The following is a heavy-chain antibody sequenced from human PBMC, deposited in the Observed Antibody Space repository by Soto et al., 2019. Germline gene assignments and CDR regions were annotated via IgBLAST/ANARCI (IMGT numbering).Heavy chain of an antibody. CDR2: INHSGST. V-gene: IGHV4-34*01. CDR3: ARGINYYEADAFDI. D-gene: IGHD3-22*01. J-gene: IGHJ3*02. Sequence: SETLSLTCAVYGGSFSGYYWSWIRQPPGKGMEWIGEINHSGSTNYNPSLKSRVTISVDTSKNQFSLKLSSVTAADTAVYYCARGINYYEADAFDIWGQGTMVTVSS. CDR1: GGSFSGYY.